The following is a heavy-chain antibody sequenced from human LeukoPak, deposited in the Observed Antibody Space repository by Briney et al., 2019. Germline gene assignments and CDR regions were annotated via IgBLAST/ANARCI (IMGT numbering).Heavy chain of an antibody. Sequence: SETLSLTCTVSGGSISSYYWSWIRQPPGKGLEWIGYIYYSGSTNYNPSLKSRVTISVDTSKNQFSLTLSSVTAADTAVYYCAREGPSFWSGPDYGMDVWGQGTTVTVSS. CDR2: IYYSGST. CDR1: GGSISSYY. D-gene: IGHD3-3*01. CDR3: AREGPSFWSGPDYGMDV. J-gene: IGHJ6*02. V-gene: IGHV4-59*01.